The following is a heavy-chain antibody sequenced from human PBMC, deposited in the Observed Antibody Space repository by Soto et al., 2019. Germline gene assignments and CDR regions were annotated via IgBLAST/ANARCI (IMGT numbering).Heavy chain of an antibody. CDR3: ARESIVADTNWFDP. Sequence: SETLSLTCTVSGDSGGFISSSSYHWGWIRQPPGKGLEWIGNIYYSGSTYYNPSLKSRVTISVDTSKNQFSLKLSSVTAADTAVYYCARESIVADTNWFDPWGQGTLVTVSS. D-gene: IGHD5-12*01. V-gene: IGHV4-39*07. CDR1: GDSGGFISSSSYH. J-gene: IGHJ5*02. CDR2: IYYSGST.